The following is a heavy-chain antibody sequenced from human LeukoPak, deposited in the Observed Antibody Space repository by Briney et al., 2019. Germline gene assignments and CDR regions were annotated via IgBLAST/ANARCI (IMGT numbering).Heavy chain of an antibody. Sequence: GGSLRLSCSASGFTFSSNAMHWVRQAPGKGLEWVAVISYDGNNKYYADSVKGRFTISRDNSKNTLYLQMNSLRAEDTAVYYCARDKGGYSNLFYFDYWGQGTLVTVSS. CDR1: GFTFSSNA. CDR3: ARDKGGYSNLFYFDY. V-gene: IGHV3-30-3*01. CDR2: ISYDGNNK. D-gene: IGHD4-4*01. J-gene: IGHJ4*02.